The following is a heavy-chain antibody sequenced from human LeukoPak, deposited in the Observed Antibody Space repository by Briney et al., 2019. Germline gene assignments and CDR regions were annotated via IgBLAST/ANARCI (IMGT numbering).Heavy chain of an antibody. CDR3: ARVAAARQGGDYYYMDV. CDR2: ISAYNGNT. J-gene: IGHJ6*03. CDR1: GYTFTGYY. D-gene: IGHD6-13*01. V-gene: IGHV1-18*04. Sequence: ASVKVSCKASGYTFTGYYMHWVRQAPGQGLEWMGWISAYNGNTNYAQKLQGRVTMTTDTSTSTAYMELRSLRSDDTAVYYCARVAAARQGGDYYYMDVWGKGTTVTVSS.